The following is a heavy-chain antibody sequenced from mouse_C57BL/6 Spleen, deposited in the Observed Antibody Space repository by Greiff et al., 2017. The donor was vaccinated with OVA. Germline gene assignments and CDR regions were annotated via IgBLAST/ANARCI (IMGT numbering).Heavy chain of an antibody. D-gene: IGHD3-2*02. Sequence: KQSCKASGYTFTSYGISWVKQRTGQGLEWIGEIYPRSGNTYYNEKFKGKATLTADKSSSTAYMELRSLTSEDSAVYFCARPAQEPFLLWGQGTLVTVSA. V-gene: IGHV1-81*01. CDR3: ARPAQEPFLL. J-gene: IGHJ3*01. CDR2: IYPRSGNT. CDR1: GYTFTSYG.